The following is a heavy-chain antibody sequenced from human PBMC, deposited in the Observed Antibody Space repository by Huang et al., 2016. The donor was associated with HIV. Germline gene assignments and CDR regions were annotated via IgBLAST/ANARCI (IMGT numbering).Heavy chain of an antibody. CDR1: GGSFSGYQ. D-gene: IGHD2-21*02. Sequence: QVRLEQWGAGLLKPSETLSLTCAVYGGSFSGYQWTWIRQSPGEGLEWIGEINHRGCVTYHPSLKTRFTRTGDMSKNQFSRKMTSLTVTDTAVYFCAWGLRFCRGGDCFPTHFQHWSQG. CDR3: AWGLRFCRGGDCFPTHFQH. CDR2: INHRGCV. V-gene: IGHV4-34*02. J-gene: IGHJ1*01.